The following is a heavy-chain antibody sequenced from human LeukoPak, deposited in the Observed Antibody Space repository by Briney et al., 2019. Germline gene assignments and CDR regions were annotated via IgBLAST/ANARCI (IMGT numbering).Heavy chain of an antibody. CDR2: NNPNSGGT. J-gene: IGHJ3*02. CDR1: GYTFTGYY. V-gene: IGHV1-2*02. D-gene: IGHD2-15*01. CDR3: AVGFAGSCYVAFDI. Sequence: ASVKVSFKGSGYTFTGYYMHWVRQAPGQGREWMGWNNPNSGGTNYAQKFQGRVTMTRDTSISTAYMELSSLRSDDTAVYYCAVGFAGSCYVAFDIWGQGTMVTVSS.